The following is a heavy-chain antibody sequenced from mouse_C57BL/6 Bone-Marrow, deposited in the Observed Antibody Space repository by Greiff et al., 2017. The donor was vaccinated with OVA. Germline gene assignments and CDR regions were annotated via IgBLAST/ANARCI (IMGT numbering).Heavy chain of an antibody. J-gene: IGHJ4*01. CDR1: GFTFSDYG. CDR2: ISNLAYSI. V-gene: IGHV5-15*01. Sequence: EVQVVESGGGLVQPGGSLKLSCAASGFTFSDYGMAWVRQAPRKGPEWVAFISNLAYSIYYADTVTGRFTISRENAKNTLYLEMSSLRSEDTAMYYCARRGGLPHAMDYWGQGTSVTVSS. CDR3: ARRGGLPHAMDY. D-gene: IGHD6-2*01.